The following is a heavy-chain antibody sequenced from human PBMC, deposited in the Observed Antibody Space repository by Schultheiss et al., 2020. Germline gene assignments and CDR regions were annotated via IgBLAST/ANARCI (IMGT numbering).Heavy chain of an antibody. CDR1: GGSISSYY. CDR3: ARGASPDY. V-gene: IGHV4-59*12. Sequence: SETLSLTCTVSGGSISSYYWSWIRQPPGKGLEWIGYIYYSGSTYYNPSLKSRVTISVDTSKNQFSLKLSSVTAADTAVYYCARGASPDYWGQGTLVTVSS. D-gene: IGHD3-16*01. J-gene: IGHJ4*02. CDR2: IYYSGST.